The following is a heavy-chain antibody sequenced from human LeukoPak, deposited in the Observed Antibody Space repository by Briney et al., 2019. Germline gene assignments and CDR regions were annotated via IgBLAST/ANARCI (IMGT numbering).Heavy chain of an antibody. CDR3: AKKSAMGWFDP. CDR2: ITGSGGST. CDR1: GFTFSSYD. Sequence: GGSLRLSCAASGFTFSSYDMSWVRQVPGKGLEWVSVITGSGGSTDYADSVKGRFTISRDNAKNTLHLQMKSLRAEDTAVYYCAKKSAMGWFDPWGQGTLVTVSS. D-gene: IGHD2-2*01. J-gene: IGHJ5*02. V-gene: IGHV3-23*01.